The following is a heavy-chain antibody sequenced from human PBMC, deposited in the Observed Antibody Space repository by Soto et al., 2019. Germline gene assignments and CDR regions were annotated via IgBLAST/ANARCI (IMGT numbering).Heavy chain of an antibody. CDR2: VTANGGST. V-gene: IGHV3-23*01. Sequence: EVQLLESGGGLVRPGGSLRLSCAATGFTFSVYAMTWVRQAPGKGLEWVSAVTANGGSTYSADSVKGRFTISRDNSKNTLFLQMNSLRAEDTAVYYCASLGVGDWANYYYYYGMDVWGQGTTVTVSS. J-gene: IGHJ6*02. D-gene: IGHD2-21*02. CDR1: GFTFSVYA. CDR3: ASLGVGDWANYYYYYGMDV.